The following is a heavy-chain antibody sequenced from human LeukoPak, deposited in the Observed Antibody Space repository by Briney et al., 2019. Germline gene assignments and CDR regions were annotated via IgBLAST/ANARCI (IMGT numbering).Heavy chain of an antibody. J-gene: IGHJ4*02. D-gene: IGHD3-16*02. V-gene: IGHV4-34*01. CDR2: INHSGST. CDR1: GGSFSGYY. Sequence: SETLSLTCAVYGGSFSGYYWSWIRQRPGKGLGWVGEINHSGSTNYNPSLRSRVTISVDTSKNQSSLKLSSVTAAATAVYYCARNQSIYVWGSYRYTEKYYFDYWGQGTLVTVSS. CDR3: ARNQSIYVWGSYRYTEKYYFDY.